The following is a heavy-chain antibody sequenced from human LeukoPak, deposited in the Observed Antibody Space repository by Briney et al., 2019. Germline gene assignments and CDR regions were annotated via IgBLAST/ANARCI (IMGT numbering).Heavy chain of an antibody. J-gene: IGHJ5*02. V-gene: IGHV4-34*01. CDR1: GGSFSGYY. CDR3: AQRNYYDSSGYNIPRGFDP. Sequence: SETLSLTCAVYGGSFSGYYWSWIRQPPGKGLEWIGEINHSGSTNYNPSLKSRVTISVDTSKNQFSLKPSSVTAADTAVYYCAQRNYYDSSGYNIPRGFDPWGQGTLVTVSS. D-gene: IGHD3-22*01. CDR2: INHSGST.